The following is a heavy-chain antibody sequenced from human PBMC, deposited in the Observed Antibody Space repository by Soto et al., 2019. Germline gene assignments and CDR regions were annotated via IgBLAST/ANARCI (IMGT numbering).Heavy chain of an antibody. D-gene: IGHD2-21*02. CDR1: GFSLTTGGMG. J-gene: IGHJ6*02. CDR2: IYWDGDR. V-gene: IGHV2-5*02. Sequence: QITLKESGPTLVKPTQTLTLACTFSGFSLTTGGMGVGWIRQPPGKAPEWLALIYWDGDRRYRPSLMSRLTIAKDTSKNLVVLTMTNMDPVDTATYYCVHSRCGGDCLQSYSSHYYYGMDIWGQGTTVTVSS. CDR3: VHSRCGGDCLQSYSSHYYYGMDI.